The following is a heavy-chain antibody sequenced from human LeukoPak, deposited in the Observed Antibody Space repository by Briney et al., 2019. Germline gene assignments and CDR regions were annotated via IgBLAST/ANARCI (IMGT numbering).Heavy chain of an antibody. Sequence: SETLSLTCTVSGGSISSYYWSWIRQPPGKGLEWIGYIYYSGSTNYNPSLKSRLTISLDASKNQFSLNLSSVTAADTAVYYCARDRRRELLHAFDIWGQGTMITVSS. CDR1: GGSISSYY. D-gene: IGHD1-26*01. CDR2: IYYSGST. J-gene: IGHJ3*02. CDR3: ARDRRRELLHAFDI. V-gene: IGHV4-59*01.